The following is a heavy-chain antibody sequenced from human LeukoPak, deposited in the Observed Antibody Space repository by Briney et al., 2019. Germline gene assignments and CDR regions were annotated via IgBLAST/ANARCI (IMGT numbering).Heavy chain of an antibody. CDR2: IYPGDSDT. D-gene: IGHD3-22*01. Sequence: GESLKISCKGSGYSFTSYWIGWVRQMPGKGLEWMGIIYPGDSDTRYSPSFQGQVTISADKSISTAYLQWSSLKASDTAMYYCARRPFYYDSSGYLLPNAFDIWGQGTMVTVSS. J-gene: IGHJ3*02. CDR1: GYSFTSYW. CDR3: ARRPFYYDSSGYLLPNAFDI. V-gene: IGHV5-51*01.